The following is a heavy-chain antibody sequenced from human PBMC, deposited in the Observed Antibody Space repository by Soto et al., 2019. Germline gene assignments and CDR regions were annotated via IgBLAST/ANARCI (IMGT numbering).Heavy chain of an antibody. CDR1: GFTFSDYY. J-gene: IGHJ6*02. CDR2: ISSSSGST. V-gene: IGHV3-11*06. D-gene: IGHD5-12*01. Sequence: GGSLRLSCTASGFTFSDYYMSWIRQAPGKGLEYISYISSSSGSTNYADSVKGRFTISRDNAKNSLYLQMSSLRAEDTAVYYCARDRGGYDRLYYYHGMDVWGQGTTVTVSS. CDR3: ARDRGGYDRLYYYHGMDV.